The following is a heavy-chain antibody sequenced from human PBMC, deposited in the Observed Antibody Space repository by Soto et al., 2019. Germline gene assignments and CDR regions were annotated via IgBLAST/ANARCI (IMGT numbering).Heavy chain of an antibody. J-gene: IGHJ6*02. Sequence: SETLSLTCTVSGDSISTDYWSWIRQSPGKGLEWIGFIYYGGSTNYNPSLKSRVTISVDTPKNQFSLKLSSVTAADTAVYYCARDLYGMDVWGQGTTVTV. V-gene: IGHV4-4*08. CDR2: IYYGGST. CDR3: ARDLYGMDV. CDR1: GDSISTDY.